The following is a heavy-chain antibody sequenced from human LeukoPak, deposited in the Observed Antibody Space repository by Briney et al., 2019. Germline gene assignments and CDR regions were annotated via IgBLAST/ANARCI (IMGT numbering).Heavy chain of an antibody. Sequence: GGSLRLSCAASGFTFSSYSMNWVRQAPGKGLEWVSSISSSSSYIYYADSVKGRFTTSRDNAKNSLYLQMNSLRAEDTAVYYCARGTQAYCSGGSCYSHANGWFDPWGQGTLVTVSS. D-gene: IGHD2-15*01. J-gene: IGHJ5*02. CDR2: ISSSSSYI. V-gene: IGHV3-21*01. CDR3: ARGTQAYCSGGSCYSHANGWFDP. CDR1: GFTFSSYS.